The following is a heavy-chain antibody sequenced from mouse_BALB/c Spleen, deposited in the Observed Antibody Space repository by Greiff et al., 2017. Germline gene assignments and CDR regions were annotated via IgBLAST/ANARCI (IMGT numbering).Heavy chain of an antibody. CDR2: INPSTGYT. CDR3: ARGFDV. V-gene: IGHV1-7*01. J-gene: IGHJ1*01. CDR1: GYTFTSYW. Sequence: QVQLQQSGAELAKPGASVKMSCKASGYTFTSYWMNWVKQRPGQGLEWIGYINPSTGYTEYNQKFKDKATLTADKSSSTAYMQLSSLTSEDSAVYYCARGFDVWGAGTTVTVSS.